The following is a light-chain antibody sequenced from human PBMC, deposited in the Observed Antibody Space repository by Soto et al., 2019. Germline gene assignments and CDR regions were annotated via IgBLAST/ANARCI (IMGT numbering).Light chain of an antibody. Sequence: QSALTQPPSASGSPGQSVTISCTGTSSDVGGYNYVSWYQQHPGKAPKLIIYEVYKRPSGVPDRFSGSKSGNTAALTVSGLQAEDEAEYYCSSYVGTNSYVFGPGTKVTVL. J-gene: IGLJ1*01. V-gene: IGLV2-8*01. CDR1: SSDVGGYNY. CDR3: SSYVGTNSYV. CDR2: EVY.